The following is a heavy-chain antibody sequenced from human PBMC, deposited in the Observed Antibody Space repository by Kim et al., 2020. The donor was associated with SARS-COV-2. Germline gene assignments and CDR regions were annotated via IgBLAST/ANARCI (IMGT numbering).Heavy chain of an antibody. CDR3: VRQRTQNRDSRSPYRGRFDAFDI. J-gene: IGHJ3*02. D-gene: IGHD3-16*01. CDR2: IYNSGST. CDR1: GASISSGDYY. Sequence: SETLSLTCAVSGASISSGDYYWNWIRQDPGKGLEWIGYIYNSGSTYYTPSLRSRVTISVDTSKSQFSLELSSVTAADTAVYYCVRQRTQNRDSRSPYRGRFDAFDIWGQGTMVTVSS. V-gene: IGHV4-31*11.